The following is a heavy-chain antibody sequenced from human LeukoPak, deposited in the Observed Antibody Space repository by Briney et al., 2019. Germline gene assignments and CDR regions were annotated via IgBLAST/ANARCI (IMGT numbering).Heavy chain of an antibody. D-gene: IGHD7-27*01. V-gene: IGHV1-8*01. Sequence: GASVKVSCKTSGYTFTNYDINWVRQATGQGLKWMGWMNPKSGNTGSAQRFQGRVTLTRDTSISTAYMELSSLRSEDTAVYYCARVWGSIDYWGQGTLVTVSS. J-gene: IGHJ4*02. CDR3: ARVWGSIDY. CDR1: GYTFTNYD. CDR2: MNPKSGNT.